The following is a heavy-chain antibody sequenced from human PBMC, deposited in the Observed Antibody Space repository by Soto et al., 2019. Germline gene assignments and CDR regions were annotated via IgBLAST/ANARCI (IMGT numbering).Heavy chain of an antibody. CDR3: ARRTVTTGVYY. CDR1: GGSISSYY. CDR2: IYYSGST. Sequence: PSETLSLTCTVSGGSISSYYWSWIRQPPGKGLEWIGYIYYSGSTNYNPSLKSRVTISVDTSKNQFSLKLSSVTAADTAVYYCARRTVTTGVYYWGQGTLVTVSS. V-gene: IGHV4-59*01. D-gene: IGHD4-17*01. J-gene: IGHJ4*02.